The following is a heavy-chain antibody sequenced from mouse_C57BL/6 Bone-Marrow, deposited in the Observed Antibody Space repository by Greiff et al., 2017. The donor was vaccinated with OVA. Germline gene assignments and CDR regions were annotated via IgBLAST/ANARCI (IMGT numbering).Heavy chain of an antibody. CDR1: GYTFTDYN. V-gene: IGHV1-18*01. D-gene: IGHD1-1*01. Sequence: EVKLKQSGPELVKPGASVKIPCKASGYTFTDYNMDWVKQSHGKSLEWIGDINPNNGGTIYNQKFKGKATLTVDKSSSTAYMELRSLTSEDTAVYYCAVRGFYYYAMDYWGQGTSVTVSS. CDR2: INPNNGGT. J-gene: IGHJ4*01. CDR3: AVRGFYYYAMDY.